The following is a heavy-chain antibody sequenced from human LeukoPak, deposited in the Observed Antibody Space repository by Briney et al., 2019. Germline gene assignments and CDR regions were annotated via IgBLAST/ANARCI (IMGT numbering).Heavy chain of an antibody. D-gene: IGHD5-18*01. V-gene: IGHV4-59*08. CDR2: IYYSGST. J-gene: IGHJ4*02. CDR1: GGSISSYY. CDR3: ARGGYSYGSIDY. Sequence: SETLSLTCAVSGGSISSYYWSWIRQPPGKGLEWIGYIYYSGSTNYNPSLKSRVTISVDTSKNQFSLKLSSVTAADMAVYYCARGGYSYGSIDYWGQGTLVTVSS.